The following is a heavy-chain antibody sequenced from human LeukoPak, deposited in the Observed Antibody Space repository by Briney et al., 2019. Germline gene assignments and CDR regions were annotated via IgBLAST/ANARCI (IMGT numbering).Heavy chain of an antibody. Sequence: GGSLRLSCAASGFTFSSYAMHWVRQSPGKGLEWVAVISYGGSDKYYADSVKGRFSISRDNSKNTVYLQMNSLRGDDTAVYYCASPLAVAGTDAFDYWGQGTLVTVPS. CDR2: ISYGGSDK. CDR3: ASPLAVAGTDAFDY. CDR1: GFTFSSYA. D-gene: IGHD6-19*01. V-gene: IGHV3-30*04. J-gene: IGHJ4*02.